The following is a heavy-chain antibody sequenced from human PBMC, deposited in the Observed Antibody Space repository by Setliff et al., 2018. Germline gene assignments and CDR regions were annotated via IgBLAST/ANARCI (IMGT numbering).Heavy chain of an antibody. D-gene: IGHD3-10*01. Sequence: PSETLSLTCTVSGGSISGYYWSWIRQPAGKGLEWIGHIYIGGSTYYNPSLKSRVTISVDTSKNQFSLKLSSVTAADTAVYYCARDSNYYGSGTKSGDYGMDVWGQGTTVTVSS. V-gene: IGHV4-4*07. CDR2: IYIGGST. CDR1: GGSISGYY. J-gene: IGHJ6*02. CDR3: ARDSNYYGSGTKSGDYGMDV.